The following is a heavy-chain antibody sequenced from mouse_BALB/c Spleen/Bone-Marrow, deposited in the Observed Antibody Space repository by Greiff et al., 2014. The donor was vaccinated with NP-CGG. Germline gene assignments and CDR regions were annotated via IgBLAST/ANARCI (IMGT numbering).Heavy chain of an antibody. V-gene: IGHV14-3*02. CDR1: GFNIKDTY. D-gene: IGHD4-1*01. CDR3: ARWEYYAMDY. CDR2: IDPANGNT. Sequence: VQLQQSEAELVKPGASVKLSCTASGFNIKDTYMHWVKQRPGQGLEWIGRIDPANGNTKYDPKFQGKATITADTSSNTAYLQLSSLTSEDTAVYYCARWEYYAMDYWGQGTSVTVSS. J-gene: IGHJ4*01.